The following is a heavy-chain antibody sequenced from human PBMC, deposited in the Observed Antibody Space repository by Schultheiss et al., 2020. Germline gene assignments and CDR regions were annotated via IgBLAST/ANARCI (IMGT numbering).Heavy chain of an antibody. Sequence: GGSLRLSCATSGFTFTTYAMHWVRQAPGKGLEWVSYISSSGSTIYYADSVKGRFTISRDNAKNSLYLQMNSLRAEDTAVYYCARGFDGSFDYWGQGTLVTVSS. CDR3: ARGFDGSFDY. D-gene: IGHD3-16*01. CDR1: GFTFTTYA. V-gene: IGHV3-48*03. CDR2: ISSSGSTI. J-gene: IGHJ4*02.